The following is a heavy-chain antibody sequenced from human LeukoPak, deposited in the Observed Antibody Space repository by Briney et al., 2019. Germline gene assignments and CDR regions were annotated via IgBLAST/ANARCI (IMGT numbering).Heavy chain of an antibody. CDR1: GYTFTSYD. CDR2: MNPNSGNT. D-gene: IGHD5-12*01. J-gene: IGHJ5*02. CDR3: ARGGGRLRGITYNWFDP. V-gene: IGHV1-8*01. Sequence: ASVKVSCKASGYTFTSYDINWVRQATGQGLEWMGWMNPNSGNTGYAQKFQGRVTMTRNTSISTACMELSSLRSEDTAVYYCARGGGRLRGITYNWFDPWGQGTLVTVSS.